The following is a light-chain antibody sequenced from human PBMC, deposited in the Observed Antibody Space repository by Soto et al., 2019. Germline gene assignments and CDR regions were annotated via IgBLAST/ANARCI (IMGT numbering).Light chain of an antibody. V-gene: IGLV2-14*01. J-gene: IGLJ2*01. CDR2: EGN. CDR1: SSDVGVYNY. CDR3: SSYTSSSTLVV. Sequence: QSALTQPASVSGSPGQSITISCTGTSSDVGVYNYVSWYQHHPGKAPKLMTYEGNHRPSVVSNRFSGSQSGNTASLTISGFQAEDDDDYYCSSYTSSSTLVVFGGGTKLTV.